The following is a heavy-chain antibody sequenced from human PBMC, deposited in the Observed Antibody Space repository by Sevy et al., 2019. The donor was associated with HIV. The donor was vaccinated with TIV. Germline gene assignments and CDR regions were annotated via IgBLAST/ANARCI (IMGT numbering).Heavy chain of an antibody. D-gene: IGHD2-15*01. J-gene: IGHJ6*02. CDR1: GFTFSDYY. Sequence: GGSLRLSCAASGFTFSDYYMSWIRQAPGKGLEWVSYISSSGSTIYYADSVKGRFTISRDNAKNSLYVQMNSLRAEDTAVYYCARSRKTVVVVSMYFYGMDVWGQGTTVTVSS. V-gene: IGHV3-11*01. CDR2: ISSSGSTI. CDR3: ARSRKTVVVVSMYFYGMDV.